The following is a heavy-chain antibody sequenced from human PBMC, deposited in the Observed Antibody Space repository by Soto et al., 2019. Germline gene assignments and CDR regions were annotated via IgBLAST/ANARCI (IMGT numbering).Heavy chain of an antibody. CDR2: IIPIFGTA. CDR3: ARDLRDITMVRRDSYGMDV. CDR1: GGTFSSYA. Sequence: QVQLVQSGAEVKKPGSSVKVSCKASGGTFSSYAISWVRQAPGQGLEWMGGIIPIFGTANYAQKFQGRVTITADESTSTVYWELSSLRSEDTAVYYCARDLRDITMVRRDSYGMDVWCQGTTVTVSS. V-gene: IGHV1-69*01. J-gene: IGHJ6*02. D-gene: IGHD3-10*01.